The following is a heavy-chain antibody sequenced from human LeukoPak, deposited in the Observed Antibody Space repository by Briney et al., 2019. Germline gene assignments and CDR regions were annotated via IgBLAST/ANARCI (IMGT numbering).Heavy chain of an antibody. Sequence: KASETLSLTCTVSGGSISRYYWSWIRQPPGKGLEWIGYIYYSGTTKYNPSLRSRVTMSVDTSKNQFSLNLNSVTAADTAVYYCARGPSGGSGHDYWGQGTLVTVSS. CDR1: GGSISRYY. J-gene: IGHJ4*02. D-gene: IGHD3-16*01. CDR3: ARGPSGGSGHDY. V-gene: IGHV4-59*12. CDR2: IYYSGTT.